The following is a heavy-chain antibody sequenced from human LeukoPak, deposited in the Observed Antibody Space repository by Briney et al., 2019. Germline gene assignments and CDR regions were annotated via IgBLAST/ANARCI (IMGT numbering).Heavy chain of an antibody. CDR2: SSTYNGNT. D-gene: IGHD3-16*01. CDR3: ARVEGGGRRGYWFDP. J-gene: IGHJ5*02. Sequence: ASVKVSCKASGYTLTGYHVQWVRQAPGLGLEWMGWSSTYNGNTNYAQKFRGRVTMTTDTSTSTAYMELRSLTSDDTAVYYCARVEGGGRRGYWFDPWGQGTLVTVSS. CDR1: GYTLTGYH. V-gene: IGHV1-18*01.